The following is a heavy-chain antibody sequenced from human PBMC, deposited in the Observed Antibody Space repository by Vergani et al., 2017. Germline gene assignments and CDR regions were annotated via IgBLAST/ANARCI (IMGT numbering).Heavy chain of an antibody. Sequence: EVQPVESGGGLVKPGGSLRLSCTTSGFTFSSAWMSWVRQAPGKGLEWVARIRPKTDGETTDYAAPVKGRFTISRDDSQNTLYLQMNSLKTEDTAVYYCAGIAARPQGYYYYYMDVWGKGTTVTVSS. J-gene: IGHJ6*03. V-gene: IGHV3-15*01. D-gene: IGHD6-6*01. CDR3: AGIAARPQGYYYYYMDV. CDR1: GFTFSSAW. CDR2: IRPKTDGETT.